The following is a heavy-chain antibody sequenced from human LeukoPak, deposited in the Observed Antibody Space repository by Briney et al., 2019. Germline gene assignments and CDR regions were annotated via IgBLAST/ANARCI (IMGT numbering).Heavy chain of an antibody. CDR3: ARDFGYYGSGSYPDYFDY. CDR2: ISSSGSTI. D-gene: IGHD3-10*01. Sequence: GGSLRLSCAASGFTLSSYAMSWVRQAPGKGLEWVSYISSSGSTIYYADSVKGRFTISRDNAKNSLYLQMNSLRAEDTAVYYCARDFGYYGSGSYPDYFDYWGQGTLVTVSS. V-gene: IGHV3-48*03. J-gene: IGHJ4*02. CDR1: GFTLSSYA.